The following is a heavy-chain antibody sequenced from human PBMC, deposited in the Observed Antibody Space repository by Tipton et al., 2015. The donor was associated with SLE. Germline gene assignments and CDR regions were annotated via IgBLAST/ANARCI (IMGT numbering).Heavy chain of an antibody. CDR1: GGSISSGGYY. Sequence: TLSLTCTVSGGSISSGGYYWSWIRQHPGKGLEWIGYIYYSGSTSYNPSLKSRVTISVDTSKNQFSLKLSSVTAADTAVYYCASQGGYYGSGSYYDFDYWGQGTLVTVSS. V-gene: IGHV4-31*03. CDR2: IYYSGST. J-gene: IGHJ4*02. CDR3: ASQGGYYGSGSYYDFDY. D-gene: IGHD3-10*01.